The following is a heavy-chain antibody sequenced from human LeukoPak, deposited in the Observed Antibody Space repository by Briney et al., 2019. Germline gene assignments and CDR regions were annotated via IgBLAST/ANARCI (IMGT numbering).Heavy chain of an antibody. V-gene: IGHV3-9*03. CDR1: GFTFDDYA. CDR3: AKGAAGPPFYYYYMDV. CDR2: ISWNSGSI. Sequence: PGGSLRLSCAASGFTFDDYAMHWVRQAPGKGLEWVSGISWNSGSIGYADSVKGRFTISRDNAKNSLYLQMNSLRAEDMALYYCAKGAAGPPFYYYYMDVWGKGTTVTVSS. J-gene: IGHJ6*03. D-gene: IGHD6-13*01.